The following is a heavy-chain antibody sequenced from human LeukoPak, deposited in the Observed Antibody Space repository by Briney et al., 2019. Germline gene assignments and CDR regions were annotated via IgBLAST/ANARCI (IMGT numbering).Heavy chain of an antibody. J-gene: IGHJ6*04. V-gene: IGHV4-34*01. D-gene: IGHD4-11*01. Sequence: SETLSLTCAVYGGSFSGYYWSWIRQPPGKGLEWIGEINHSGSTNYNPSLKSQVTISVDTSKNQFSLKLSSVTAADTAVYYCARLGGAGATVTTSYYYGMDVWGKGTTVTVSS. CDR2: INHSGST. CDR1: GGSFSGYY. CDR3: ARLGGAGATVTTSYYYGMDV.